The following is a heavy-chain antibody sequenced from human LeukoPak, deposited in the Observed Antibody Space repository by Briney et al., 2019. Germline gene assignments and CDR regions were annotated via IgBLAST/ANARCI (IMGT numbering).Heavy chain of an antibody. CDR3: ARELRTFAS. V-gene: IGHV3-7*01. J-gene: IGHJ4*02. Sequence: TGGSLSLSCAASGLTFSSYWMTWVRQAPGKGLEWVANIKHNGDELNYVDSVEDRFTISRDNAKNSLYLHMTSLRAEDTAVYYCARELRTFASWSQGTLATVSS. CDR1: GLTFSSYW. D-gene: IGHD3-16*01. CDR2: IKHNGDEL.